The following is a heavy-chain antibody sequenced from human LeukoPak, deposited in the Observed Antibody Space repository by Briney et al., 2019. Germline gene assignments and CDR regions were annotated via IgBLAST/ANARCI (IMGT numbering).Heavy chain of an antibody. CDR3: AKASIVGATLKNWFDP. CDR1: GFTFSSYG. V-gene: IGHV3-30*18. CDR2: ISYDGSNK. D-gene: IGHD1-26*01. J-gene: IGHJ5*02. Sequence: GRSLRLSCAASGFTFSSYGMHWVRQAPGKGLEWVAVISYDGSNKYYADSVKGRFTISRDNSKNTLYLQMNSLRAEDTAVYYCAKASIVGATLKNWFDPWGQGTLVTVSS.